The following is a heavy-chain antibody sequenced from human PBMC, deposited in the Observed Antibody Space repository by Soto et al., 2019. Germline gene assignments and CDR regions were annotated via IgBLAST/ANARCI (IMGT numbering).Heavy chain of an antibody. J-gene: IGHJ4*02. V-gene: IGHV4-59*02. CDR3: ARGRSHEWELLVQYFDY. Sequence: QVQLQESGPGLVKPSETLSLTCTVSGGSVSNSSWGWIRQPPGKGLEWVAYVYYSGSTTYNPSLGSRVTISVDKSKNQFALKMTSVTGADTAVYYCARGRSHEWELLVQYFDYWGQGTLVTVSS. D-gene: IGHD1-26*01. CDR2: VYYSGST. CDR1: GGSVSNSS.